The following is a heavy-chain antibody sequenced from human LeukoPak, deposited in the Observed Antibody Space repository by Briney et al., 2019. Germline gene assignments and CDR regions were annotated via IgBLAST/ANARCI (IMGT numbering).Heavy chain of an antibody. CDR1: GFTLRNYW. CDR2: INGDGTSA. D-gene: IGHD3-22*01. V-gene: IGHV3-74*01. Sequence: GGSLRLSCAASGFTLRNYWMHWVRQTPGKGLLWVSRINGDGTSATYAGSVKGRFTISRDNSKNTLYLQMNSLRAEDTAVYYCAKARGTTMIVVVNYWGRGTLVTVSS. J-gene: IGHJ4*02. CDR3: AKARGTTMIVVVNY.